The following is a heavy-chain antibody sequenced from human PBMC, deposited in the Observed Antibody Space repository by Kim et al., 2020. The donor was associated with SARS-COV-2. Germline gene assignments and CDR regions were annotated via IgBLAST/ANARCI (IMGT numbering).Heavy chain of an antibody. D-gene: IGHD1-26*01. J-gene: IGHJ1*01. CDR3: AKGVSSGNYYYFQH. V-gene: IGHV3-23*01. Sequence: ADSVKGRFTTSRDKSKNTLYLQVNSLRAEDTAVYYCAKGVSSGNYYYFQHWGQGTLVTVSS.